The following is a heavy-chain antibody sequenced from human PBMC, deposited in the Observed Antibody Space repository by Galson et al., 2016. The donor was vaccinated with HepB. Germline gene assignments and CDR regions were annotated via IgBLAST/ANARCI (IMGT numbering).Heavy chain of an antibody. CDR1: GFAFSEYD. CDR2: ISSSSSYI. V-gene: IGHV3-21*01. CDR3: ARSNDYGDYYFDY. Sequence: SLRLSCAASGFAFSEYDIHWVRQAPGKGLEWVSSISSSSSYIYYADSVKGRFTISRDNAKNSLYLQMNSLRAEDTAVYYCARSNDYGDYYFDYWGQGTLVTVSS. D-gene: IGHD4-17*01. J-gene: IGHJ4*02.